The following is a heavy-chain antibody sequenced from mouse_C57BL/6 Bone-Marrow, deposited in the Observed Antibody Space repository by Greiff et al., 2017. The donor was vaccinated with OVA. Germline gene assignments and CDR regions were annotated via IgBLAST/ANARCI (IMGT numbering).Heavy chain of an antibody. CDR2: INPNNGGT. J-gene: IGHJ4*01. D-gene: IGHD1-1*01. CDR1: GYTFTDYY. CDR3: ARTRITRVEEQGYNYAMDY. Sequence: EVQLQQSGPELVKPGASVKIPCKASGYTFTDYYMDWVKQSHGKSLEWIGDINPNNGGTIYNQKFKGKATLTVDKSSSTAYMALRSLTSENTAVYYCARTRITRVEEQGYNYAMDYWGQGTSVTVSS. V-gene: IGHV1-18*01.